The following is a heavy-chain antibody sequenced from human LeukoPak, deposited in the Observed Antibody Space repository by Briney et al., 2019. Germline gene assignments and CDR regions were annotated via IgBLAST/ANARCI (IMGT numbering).Heavy chain of an antibody. J-gene: IGHJ5*02. D-gene: IGHD6-19*01. CDR1: GFSFSNYV. V-gene: IGHV3-23*01. Sequence: GGSLRLSRTASGFSFSNYVMSWVRQAPGMGLEWVSAISGSGGSTYYADSVKGRFTISRDNSKNTLYLQMNSLRAEDTAVYYCAREKVQWLGWFDPWGQGTLVTVSS. CDR3: AREKVQWLGWFDP. CDR2: ISGSGGST.